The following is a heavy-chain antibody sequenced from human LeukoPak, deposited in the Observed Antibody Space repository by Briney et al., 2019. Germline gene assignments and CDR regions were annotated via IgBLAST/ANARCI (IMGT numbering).Heavy chain of an antibody. J-gene: IGHJ5*02. CDR1: GGSISGYY. CDR2: IYYSGTT. V-gene: IGHV4-59*12. D-gene: IGHD3-10*01. CDR3: ARDETHFYGSGSSNWFDP. Sequence: SETLSLTCSVSGGSISGYYWSWIRQPPGKGREGIGYIYYSGTTIYNPSLKSRLTISLDTSKNQFSLNLSSVTAADTAVYYCARDETHFYGSGSSNWFDPWGQGILVTVSS.